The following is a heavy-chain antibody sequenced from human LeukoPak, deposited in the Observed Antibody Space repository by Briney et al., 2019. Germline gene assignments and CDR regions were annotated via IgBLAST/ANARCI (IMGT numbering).Heavy chain of an antibody. CDR3: AARYYDILTGYFPFDY. J-gene: IGHJ4*02. D-gene: IGHD3-9*01. Sequence: SETLSLTCAVYGGSLSGYYWSWIRQPPGKGLEWIGEINHSGSTNYNPCLKSRVTISVDTSKNQFSLKLSSVTAADTAVYYCAARYYDILTGYFPFDYWGQGTLVTVSS. CDR1: GGSLSGYY. CDR2: INHSGST. V-gene: IGHV4-34*01.